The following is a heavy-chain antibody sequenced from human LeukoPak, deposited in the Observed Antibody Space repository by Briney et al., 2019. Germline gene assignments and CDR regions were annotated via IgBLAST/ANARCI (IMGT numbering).Heavy chain of an antibody. Sequence: ASVNVSCKASGYTFTGYYMHWVRQAPGQGLEWMGRINPNSGGTNYAQKFQGRVTMTRDTSISTAYMELSRLRSDDTAVYYCARGGYDFVYYYYGMDVWGQGTTVTVPS. CDR1: GYTFTGYY. D-gene: IGHD3-3*01. V-gene: IGHV1-2*06. CDR3: ARGGYDFVYYYYGMDV. CDR2: INPNSGGT. J-gene: IGHJ6*02.